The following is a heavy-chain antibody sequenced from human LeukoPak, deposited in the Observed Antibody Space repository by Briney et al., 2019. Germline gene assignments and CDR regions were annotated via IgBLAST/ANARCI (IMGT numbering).Heavy chain of an antibody. CDR2: INHSGST. Sequence: SETLSLTCAVYGGSFSGYYWNWIRQPPGKGLEWIGEINHSGSTNYNPSLKSRVTISVDTSKNQFSLKLSSVTAADTAVYYCARSMGGSYYYWFDPWGQGTLVTVSS. V-gene: IGHV4-34*01. D-gene: IGHD1-26*01. CDR1: GGSFSGYY. CDR3: ARSMGGSYYYWFDP. J-gene: IGHJ5*02.